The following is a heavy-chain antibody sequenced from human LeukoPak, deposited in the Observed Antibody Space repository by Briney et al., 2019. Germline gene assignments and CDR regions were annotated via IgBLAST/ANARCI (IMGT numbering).Heavy chain of an antibody. CDR3: ARGCSGGSCYGFDY. V-gene: IGHV3-21*01. CDR2: ISSSSSYI. CDR1: GLTFSSYS. D-gene: IGHD2-15*01. Sequence: GGSLRLSCAASGLTFSSYSMNWVRQAPGKGLEWVSSISSSSSYIYYADSVKGRFTISGDNAKNSLYLQMNSLRAEDTAVYYCARGCSGGSCYGFDYWGQGTLVTVSS. J-gene: IGHJ4*02.